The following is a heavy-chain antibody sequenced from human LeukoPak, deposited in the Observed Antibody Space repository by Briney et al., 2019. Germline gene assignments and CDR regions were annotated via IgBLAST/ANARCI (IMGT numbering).Heavy chain of an antibody. Sequence: GGSLRLSCAASGFTFSSYAMSWVRQAPGKGLEWVSAISGSGGSTYYADSVKGRFTISRDNSKNTLYPQMNSLRAEDTAVYYCAKSVLDDGVLKYYYDSSGYYHFDYWGQGTLVTVSS. V-gene: IGHV3-23*01. J-gene: IGHJ4*02. CDR1: GFTFSSYA. CDR2: ISGSGGST. D-gene: IGHD3-22*01. CDR3: AKSVLDDGVLKYYYDSSGYYHFDY.